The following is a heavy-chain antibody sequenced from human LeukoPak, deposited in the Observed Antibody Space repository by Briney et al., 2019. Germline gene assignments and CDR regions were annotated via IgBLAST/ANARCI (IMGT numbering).Heavy chain of an antibody. V-gene: IGHV4-34*01. CDR2: INHSGST. D-gene: IGHD3-22*01. CDR3: AYSSAYQQQ. CDR1: GGSFSDYY. J-gene: IGHJ1*01. Sequence: SETLSLTCAVYGGSFSDYYCSWFRQPPGKRLEWIGEINHSGSTNYSPSLKSRVTISVDTSKNQFSLRLKSVAAADTAVYYCAYSSAYQQQWGQGTLGTVSS.